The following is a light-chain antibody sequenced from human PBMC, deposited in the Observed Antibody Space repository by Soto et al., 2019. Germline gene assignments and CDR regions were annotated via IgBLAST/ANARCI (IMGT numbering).Light chain of an antibody. CDR2: GVT. CDR1: SSDVGAYNY. CDR3: SSSARGSTYV. J-gene: IGLJ1*01. Sequence: QSALTQPASVSGSPGQSITISCTGTSSDVGAYNYVSWYLQYPGKAPKLLIYGVTNRPSGVSDRFSGSKSGNTASLTISGLQAEDETDYYCSSSARGSTYVFGTGTKVTVL. V-gene: IGLV2-14*01.